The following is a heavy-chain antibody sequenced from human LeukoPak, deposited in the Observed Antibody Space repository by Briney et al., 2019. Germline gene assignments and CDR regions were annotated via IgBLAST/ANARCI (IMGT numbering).Heavy chain of an antibody. CDR3: ARDKIVGPTTLDY. Sequence: GGSLRLSCAASGFTFSGYWMSWVRQTPEKGLEWVANIKQDGYEKYYVDSVKGRFTISRDNAKDSLYLQMNSLRADDTAIYYCARDKIVGPTTLDYWGQGTLVTVSS. CDR1: GFTFSGYW. J-gene: IGHJ4*02. CDR2: IKQDGYEK. V-gene: IGHV3-7*01. D-gene: IGHD1-26*01.